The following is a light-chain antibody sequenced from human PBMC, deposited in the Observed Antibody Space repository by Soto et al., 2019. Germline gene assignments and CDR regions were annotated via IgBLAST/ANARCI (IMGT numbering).Light chain of an antibody. CDR2: GAS. Sequence: PGERATLSCRASQSVSSNLVWYQQKPGQAPRLLIYGASTRATGIPARFSGSGSGTEFTLTISSLQSEDFAVYYCQQYNNWPPITFGQGTRLEIK. CDR3: QQYNNWPPIT. CDR1: QSVSSN. J-gene: IGKJ5*01. V-gene: IGKV3-15*01.